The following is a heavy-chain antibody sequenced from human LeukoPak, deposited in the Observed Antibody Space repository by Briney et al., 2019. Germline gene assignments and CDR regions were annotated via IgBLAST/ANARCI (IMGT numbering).Heavy chain of an antibody. J-gene: IGHJ4*02. CDR1: GFTVSSNY. CDR3: ARDRHTYSSGWSPVAY. Sequence: PGGSLRLSCAASGFTVSSNYMSWVRQAPGKGLEWVSVIYSGGSTYYADSVKGRFTISRDNSKNTLYLQMNSLRAEDTAVYYCARDRHTYSSGWSPVAYWGQGTLVTVSS. D-gene: IGHD6-19*01. CDR2: IYSGGST. V-gene: IGHV3-66*01.